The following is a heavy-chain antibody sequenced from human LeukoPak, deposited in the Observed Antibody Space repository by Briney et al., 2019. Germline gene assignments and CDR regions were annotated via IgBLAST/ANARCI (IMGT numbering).Heavy chain of an antibody. CDR1: GFTVSSNY. J-gene: IGHJ4*02. V-gene: IGHV3-66*01. D-gene: IGHD3-10*01. CDR3: AREYRGEYYFAY. Sequence: GGSLRLSCAASGFTVSSNYMSWVRQAPGKGLEWVSVISSGGSTYYADYVKGRFTISRDNSKNTLYLQMNSLRAEDTAVYYCAREYRGEYYFAYWGQGTLVTVSS. CDR2: ISSGGST.